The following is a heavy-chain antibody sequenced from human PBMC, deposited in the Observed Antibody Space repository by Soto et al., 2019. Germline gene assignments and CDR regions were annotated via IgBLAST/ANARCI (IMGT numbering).Heavy chain of an antibody. CDR2: IKQDGSEK. J-gene: IGHJ3*02. Sequence: EVQLVESGGGLVQPGGSLRLSCAASGITFSSYWMSWVRQAPGKGLEWVANIKQDGSEKFYVDSVKGRFTISRDNAKNALYLLMNRLRAEDTAVYYCARALSYGNSWGQGTMVTVSS. D-gene: IGHD5-18*01. CDR1: GITFSSYW. V-gene: IGHV3-7*04. CDR3: ARALSYGNS.